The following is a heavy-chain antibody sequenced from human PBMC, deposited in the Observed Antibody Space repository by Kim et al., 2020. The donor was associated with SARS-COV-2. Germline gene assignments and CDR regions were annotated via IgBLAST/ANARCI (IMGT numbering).Heavy chain of an antibody. J-gene: IGHJ4*02. V-gene: IGHV3-15*01. CDR1: GFTFSNAW. D-gene: IGHD3-10*01. CDR3: TTPPSYGSGSYAFDY. Sequence: GGSLRLSCAASGFTFSNAWMSWVRQAPGKGLEWVGRIKSKTDGGTTDYAAPVKGRFTISRDDSKNTLYLQMNSLKTEDTAVYYCTTPPSYGSGSYAFDYWGQGTLVTVSS. CDR2: IKSKTDGGTT.